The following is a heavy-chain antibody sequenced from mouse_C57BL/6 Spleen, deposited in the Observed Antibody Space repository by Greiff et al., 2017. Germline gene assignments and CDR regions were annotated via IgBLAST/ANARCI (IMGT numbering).Heavy chain of an antibody. V-gene: IGHV1-42*01. CDR3: SRRSLLPYAMDY. CDR1: GYSFTGYY. Sequence: EVQLQQSGPELVKPGASVKISCKASGYSFTGYYMNWVKQSPEQSLEWIGDINPSTGGTTYNQKFKAKATLTVDKSSSTAYMQLKSLTSEDSAVYYCSRRSLLPYAMDYWGQGTSVTVSS. D-gene: IGHD1-1*01. J-gene: IGHJ4*01. CDR2: INPSTGGT.